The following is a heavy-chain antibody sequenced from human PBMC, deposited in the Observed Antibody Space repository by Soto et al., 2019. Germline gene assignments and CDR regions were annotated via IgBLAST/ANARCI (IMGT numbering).Heavy chain of an antibody. V-gene: IGHV1-69*01. Sequence: QVQLVQSGAEVKKPGSSVKVSCKASGGTFSSYAISWVRQAPGQGLEWMGGIIPIFGTANYAQKFQGRVTITADESTSIAYMELCSLRSEDTAVYYCARDQDIVVVPAAMQHHYYGMDVWGQGTTVTVSS. CDR2: IIPIFGTA. CDR3: ARDQDIVVVPAAMQHHYYGMDV. D-gene: IGHD2-2*01. J-gene: IGHJ6*02. CDR1: GGTFSSYA.